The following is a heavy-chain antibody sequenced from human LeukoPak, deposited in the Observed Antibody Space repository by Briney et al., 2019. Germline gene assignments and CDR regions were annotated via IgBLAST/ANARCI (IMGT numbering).Heavy chain of an antibody. CDR1: GGSISSSTYY. Sequence: SETLSLTCTVSGGSISSSTYYWGWIRQPPGKGLERIGTTYYTGSTYYNPSLKSRVTISVDTSENQFSLKLSSVTAADTAVYYCARDRNAYKSYGSGSYSAGEFDPWGQGTLVTVSS. V-gene: IGHV4-39*07. CDR2: TYYTGST. CDR3: ARDRNAYKSYGSGSYSAGEFDP. J-gene: IGHJ5*02. D-gene: IGHD3-10*01.